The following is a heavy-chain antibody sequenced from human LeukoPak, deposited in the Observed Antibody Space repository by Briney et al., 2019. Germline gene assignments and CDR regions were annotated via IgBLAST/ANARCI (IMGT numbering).Heavy chain of an antibody. Sequence: GASVTVSCKASGYSFSSYGISWVRPAPGQGLEWMGLTIAYNGNTNYAQKLQGRVTMTTGTSTSTAYMELRRLISDDTAVYYCARDRGLGITMIVAYIWGQGAMVTVSS. J-gene: IGHJ3*02. D-gene: IGHD3-22*01. V-gene: IGHV1-18*01. CDR1: GYSFSSYG. CDR2: TIAYNGNT. CDR3: ARDRGLGITMIVAYI.